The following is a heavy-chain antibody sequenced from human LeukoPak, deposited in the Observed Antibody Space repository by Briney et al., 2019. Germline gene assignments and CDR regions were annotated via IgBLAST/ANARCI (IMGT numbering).Heavy chain of an antibody. CDR1: GYTFTGYY. Sequence: GASVKVSCKASGYTFTGYYMHWVRQAPGQGLEWMGWINPNSGGTNYAQKFQGRVTMTRDTSISTAYMELSRLGSDDTAVYYCARAIKRAAGTFDYWGQGTLVTVSS. CDR2: INPNSGGT. J-gene: IGHJ4*02. CDR3: ARAIKRAAGTFDY. V-gene: IGHV1-2*02. D-gene: IGHD6-13*01.